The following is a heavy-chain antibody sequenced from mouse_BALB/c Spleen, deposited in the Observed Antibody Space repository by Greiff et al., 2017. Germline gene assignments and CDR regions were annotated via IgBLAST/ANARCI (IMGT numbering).Heavy chain of an antibody. CDR3: ARSYYGSSYFDY. CDR1: GFPFSSFG. V-gene: IGHV5-17*02. Sequence: EVQGVESGGGLVQPGGSRKLSCAASGFPFSSFGMHWVRQAPEKGLEWVAYISSGSSTIYYADTVKGRFTISRDNPKNTLFLQMTSLRSEDTAMYYCARSYYGSSYFDYWGQGTTLTVSS. CDR2: ISSGSSTI. J-gene: IGHJ2*01. D-gene: IGHD1-1*01.